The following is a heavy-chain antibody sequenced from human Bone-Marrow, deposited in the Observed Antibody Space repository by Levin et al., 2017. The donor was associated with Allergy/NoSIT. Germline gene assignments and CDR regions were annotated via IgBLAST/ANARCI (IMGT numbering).Heavy chain of an antibody. Sequence: SETLSLTCTVSGASISSFYWNWIRQSPGQGLEWIGYIYHSGGTNYNPSFTGRVTISIDTSKNQVSLSLNSVTAADTAVYYCAKGYSSSWSSRGAFAIWGQGTTVSVSS. V-gene: IGHV4-4*09. D-gene: IGHD6-13*01. J-gene: IGHJ3*02. CDR1: GASISSFY. CDR3: AKGYSSSWSSRGAFAI. CDR2: IYHSGGT.